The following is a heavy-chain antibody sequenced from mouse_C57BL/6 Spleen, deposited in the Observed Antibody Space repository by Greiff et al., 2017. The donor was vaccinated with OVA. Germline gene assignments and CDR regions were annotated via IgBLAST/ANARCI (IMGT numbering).Heavy chain of an antibody. CDR3: ASYDSPFAY. V-gene: IGHV1-82*01. CDR2: IYPGDGDT. CDR1: GYAFSSSW. J-gene: IGHJ3*01. Sequence: VQLQQSGPELVKPGASVKISCKASGYAFSSSWMNWVKQRPGKGLEWIGRIYPGDGDTNYNGKFKGKATLTADKSSSTAYMQLSSLTSEDSAVYFCASYDSPFAYWGQGTLVTVSA. D-gene: IGHD2-4*01.